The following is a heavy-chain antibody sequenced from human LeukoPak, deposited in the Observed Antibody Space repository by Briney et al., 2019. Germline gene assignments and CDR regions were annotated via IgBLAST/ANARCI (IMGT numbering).Heavy chain of an antibody. CDR2: IYYSGST. D-gene: IGHD3-10*01. CDR1: GGSISSYY. J-gene: IGHJ4*02. Sequence: SETLSLTCTVSGGSISSYYWSWVRQPPGKGLEWVGYIYYSGSTNYNPSLKSRVTISVDTSKNQFSLILSCVTAADTAVYYCAREGESMVYDYWGQGTLVTVSS. V-gene: IGHV4-59*01. CDR3: AREGESMVYDY.